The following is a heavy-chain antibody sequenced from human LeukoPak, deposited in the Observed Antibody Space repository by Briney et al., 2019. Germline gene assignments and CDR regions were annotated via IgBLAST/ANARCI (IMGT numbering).Heavy chain of an antibody. V-gene: IGHV4-38-2*02. D-gene: IGHD6-13*01. CDR3: ARYSSSWPLFGFDY. CDR1: GYSISSGYY. CDR2: IYHSGNS. Sequence: SETLSLTCTVSGYSISSGYYWGWIRQPPGKGLEWIGNIYHSGNSYYNPSLKSRVTISVDTSKNQFSLKLSSVTAADTAVYYCARYSSSWPLFGFDYWGQGTLVTVSS. J-gene: IGHJ4*02.